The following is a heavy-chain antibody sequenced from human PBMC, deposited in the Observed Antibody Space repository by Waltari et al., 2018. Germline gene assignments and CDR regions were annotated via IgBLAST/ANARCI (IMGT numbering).Heavy chain of an antibody. J-gene: IGHJ6*02. CDR1: GGTFHNHA. V-gene: IGHV1-69*04. CDR3: ARGNCGGGSGYSGDYYYGMDV. Sequence: QVPLVQAGAEVRRPGSSVKVSCKPSGGTFHNHAISWLRQAPGQGLEWMGRISPFLVATYYSQSFQGRVTITADKSTNMAYMEISSLRSDDTALYFCARGNCGGGSGYSGDYYYGMDVWGQGTTVTVSS. CDR2: ISPFLVAT. D-gene: IGHD2-15*01.